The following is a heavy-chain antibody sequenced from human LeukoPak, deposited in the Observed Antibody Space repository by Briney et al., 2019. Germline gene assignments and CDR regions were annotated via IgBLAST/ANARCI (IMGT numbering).Heavy chain of an antibody. Sequence: GGSLRLSCAASGFTFSSYSMNWVRQAPGKGLEWVSSISSSSSYIYYADSVKGRFTISRDNAKNSLYLQMNSLRAEDTAVYYCARVGAPYYDFWSGYYTNYMDVWGKGTTVTVSS. CDR2: ISSSSSYI. D-gene: IGHD3-3*01. CDR3: ARVGAPYYDFWSGYYTNYMDV. V-gene: IGHV3-21*01. CDR1: GFTFSSYS. J-gene: IGHJ6*03.